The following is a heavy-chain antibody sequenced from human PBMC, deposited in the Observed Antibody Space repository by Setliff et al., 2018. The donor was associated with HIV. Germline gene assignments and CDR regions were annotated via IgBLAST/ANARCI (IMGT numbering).Heavy chain of an antibody. Sequence: PSETLSLTCTVSGDSINTHYWSWIRQPPGKGLEWIGCISHSGNTNFNPSLNSRVTISLDTSKNQFSLRLTSLTAADTAVYFCATTVDIVTTDDFWGQGILVTVSS. CDR2: ISHSGNT. V-gene: IGHV4-59*11. D-gene: IGHD5-12*01. J-gene: IGHJ4*02. CDR3: ATTVDIVTTDDF. CDR1: GDSINTHY.